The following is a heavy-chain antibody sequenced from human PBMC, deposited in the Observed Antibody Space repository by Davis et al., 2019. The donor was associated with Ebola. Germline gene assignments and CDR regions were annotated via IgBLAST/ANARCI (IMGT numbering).Heavy chain of an antibody. CDR3: AREGYTVPDYYYYGMDV. V-gene: IGHV4-34*01. CDR1: GGSFSGYY. J-gene: IGHJ6*02. D-gene: IGHD4-11*01. Sequence: GSLRLSCAVYGGSFSGYYWSWIRQPPGKGLEWIGEINHSGSTNYNPSLKSRVTISVDTSKNQFSLKLSSVTAADTAVYYCAREGYTVPDYYYYGMDVWGQGTTVTVSS. CDR2: INHSGST.